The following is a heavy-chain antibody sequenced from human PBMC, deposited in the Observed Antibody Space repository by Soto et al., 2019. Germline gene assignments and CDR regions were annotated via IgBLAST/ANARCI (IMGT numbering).Heavy chain of an antibody. Sequence: SVKVSCKASGGTFSSYAISWVRQAPGQGLEWMGGIIPIFGTANYAQKFQGRVTITADESTSTAYMELSSLRSEDTAVYYCAIDHGSGSYYLGSYYYYGMDVWGQGTTVTAP. D-gene: IGHD3-10*01. CDR2: IIPIFGTA. J-gene: IGHJ6*02. V-gene: IGHV1-69*13. CDR3: AIDHGSGSYYLGSYYYYGMDV. CDR1: GGTFSSYA.